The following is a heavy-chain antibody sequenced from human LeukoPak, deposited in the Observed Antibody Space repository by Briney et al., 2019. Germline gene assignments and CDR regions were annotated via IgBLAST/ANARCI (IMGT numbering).Heavy chain of an antibody. Sequence: ASVKVSCKASGYTLTSHGISWVRQAPGQGLAWMGWISFYDGNTNYAQKLQGRMTMTTDTSTSTAYMELRSLRSDDTAVYYCARDQSPRGIDYWGQGTLVTVSS. CDR3: ARDQSPRGIDY. V-gene: IGHV1-18*01. D-gene: IGHD3-10*01. J-gene: IGHJ4*02. CDR2: ISFYDGNT. CDR1: GYTLTSHG.